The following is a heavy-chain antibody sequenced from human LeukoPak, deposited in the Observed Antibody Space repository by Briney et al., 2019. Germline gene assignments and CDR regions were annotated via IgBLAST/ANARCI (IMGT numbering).Heavy chain of an antibody. CDR2: INHSGST. J-gene: IGHJ3*02. Sequence: SETLSLTCAVYGGSFSGYYWSWIRQPPGKGLEWIGEINHSGSTNYNPSLKSRVTISVDTSKNQFSLKLSSVTAADTAVYYCARGPYYDFWSGYFAAFDIWGQGTMVTASS. D-gene: IGHD3-3*01. CDR1: GGSFSGYY. CDR3: ARGPYYDFWSGYFAAFDI. V-gene: IGHV4-34*01.